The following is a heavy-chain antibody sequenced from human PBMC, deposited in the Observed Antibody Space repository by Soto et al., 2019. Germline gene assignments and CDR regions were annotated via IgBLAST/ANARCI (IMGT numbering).Heavy chain of an antibody. D-gene: IGHD3-22*01. Sequence: GGSLRLSCAASGFTFSSYWMHWVRQAPGKGLVWFSRINSDGSSTSYADSVKGRFTISRDNAKNTLYLQMNSLRAEDTAVYYCARPVKYYYDSSDGAFDIWGQGTMVTVSS. J-gene: IGHJ3*02. CDR1: GFTFSSYW. V-gene: IGHV3-74*01. CDR2: INSDGSST. CDR3: ARPVKYYYDSSDGAFDI.